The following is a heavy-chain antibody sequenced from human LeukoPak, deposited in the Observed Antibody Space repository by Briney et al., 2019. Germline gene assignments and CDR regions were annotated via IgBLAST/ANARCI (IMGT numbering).Heavy chain of an antibody. CDR1: GYTFTSYY. Sequence: ASVKVSCKASGYTFTSYYIHWVRQAPGQGLEWMGIINPSGGSTSYAQKFQGRVTVTRDMSTSTVYMELSSLRSEDTAVYYCARVGCSSTSCPPALWFDPWGQGTLVTVSS. CDR2: INPSGGST. J-gene: IGHJ5*02. CDR3: ARVGCSSTSCPPALWFDP. D-gene: IGHD2-2*01. V-gene: IGHV1-46*01.